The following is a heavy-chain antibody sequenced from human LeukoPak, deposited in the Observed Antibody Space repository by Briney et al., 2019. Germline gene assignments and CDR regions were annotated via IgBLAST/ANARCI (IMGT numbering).Heavy chain of an antibody. V-gene: IGHV4-39*07. J-gene: IGHJ4*02. D-gene: IGHD1-7*01. Sequence: SETLSLTCTVSGGSISSSSYYWGWIRQPPGKGLEWIGSIYYSGSTYYNPSLKSRVTISVDMSKNQFSLKLSSVTAADTAVYYCARLKLVYFDYWGQGTLVTVSS. CDR3: ARLKLVYFDY. CDR1: GGSISSSSYY. CDR2: IYYSGST.